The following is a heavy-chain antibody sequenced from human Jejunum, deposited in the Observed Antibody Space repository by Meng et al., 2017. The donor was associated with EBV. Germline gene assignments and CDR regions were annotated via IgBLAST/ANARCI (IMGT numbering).Heavy chain of an antibody. CDR2: YYNSGST. CDR1: GGSISSSSYY. CDR3: ARQGPSGRTFDY. D-gene: IGHD1-26*01. Sequence: HLQESGPGLVKPSAPLSLTCTVSGGSISSSSYYWGWIRQPPGKGLEWIGTYYNSGSTYYNPSLKSRVTISVDTSKNQFSLKLISVTAADTAAYYCARQGPSGRTFDYWGQGTLVTVSS. J-gene: IGHJ4*02. V-gene: IGHV4-39*01.